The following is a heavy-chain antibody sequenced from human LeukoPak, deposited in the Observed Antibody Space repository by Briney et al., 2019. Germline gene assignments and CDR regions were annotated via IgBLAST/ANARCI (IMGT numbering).Heavy chain of an antibody. V-gene: IGHV3-15*01. D-gene: IGHD3-10*01. Sequence: SGGSLRLSCAASGFTFSNAWMSWVRQAPGKGLEWVGRIKSKTDGGTTDYAAPVKGRFPISRDDSKNKLYLQMNSLKTEDTAVYYCTTSIEFYFDYWGQGTLVTVSS. CDR1: GFTFSNAW. CDR2: IKSKTDGGTT. CDR3: TTSIEFYFDY. J-gene: IGHJ4*02.